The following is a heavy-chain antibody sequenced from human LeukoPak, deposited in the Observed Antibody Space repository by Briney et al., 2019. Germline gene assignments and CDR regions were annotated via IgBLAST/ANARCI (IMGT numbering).Heavy chain of an antibody. CDR3: ARGITVTTKGNWFDP. V-gene: IGHV1-3*01. D-gene: IGHD4-17*01. CDR1: GYTFTSYA. J-gene: IGHJ5*02. Sequence: ASVKVSCKASGYTFTSYAMHWVRQAPGQRLEWMGWINAGNGNTKYSQKFQGRVTITRDTSASTAYMELSSLRSEDTAVYYCARGITVTTKGNWFDPWGQGTLVTVSS. CDR2: INAGNGNT.